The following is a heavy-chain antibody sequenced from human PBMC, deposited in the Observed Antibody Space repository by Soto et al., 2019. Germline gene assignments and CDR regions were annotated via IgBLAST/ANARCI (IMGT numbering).Heavy chain of an antibody. J-gene: IGHJ6*02. V-gene: IGHV4-59*08. CDR1: GGSITNYY. Sequence: QVQLQESGPGLVKPSETLSLTCTVSGGSITNYYCSWFRQPPGKGLEWIGYINYDGYSAYNLSLKRRVTLSMDASTTQFSRMLESVTATDTAVYYCARHGFGPLHGLVDVWGPGTTVIVSS. CDR3: ARHGFGPLHGLVDV. D-gene: IGHD3-10*01. CDR2: INYDGYS.